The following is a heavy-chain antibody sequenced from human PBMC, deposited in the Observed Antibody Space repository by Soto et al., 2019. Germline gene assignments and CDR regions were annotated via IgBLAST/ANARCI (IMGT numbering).Heavy chain of an antibody. CDR3: ARISIGVVIMAFDY. Sequence: PGGSLRLSCAASGFTFSSYSMNWVRQAPGKGLEWVSYISSSCSTIYYADSVKGRFTISRDNSKNTLYLQMNSLRAEDTAVYYCARISIGVVIMAFDYWGQGTLVTVSS. D-gene: IGHD3-3*01. J-gene: IGHJ4*02. CDR2: ISSSCSTI. V-gene: IGHV3-48*01. CDR1: GFTFSSYS.